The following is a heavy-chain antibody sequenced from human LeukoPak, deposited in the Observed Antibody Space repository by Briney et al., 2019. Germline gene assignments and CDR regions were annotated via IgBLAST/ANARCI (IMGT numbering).Heavy chain of an antibody. Sequence: QPGGSLRLSCAASGFTFSSYGMHWVRQAPGKGLEWVAVISYDGSNKYYADSVKGRFTISKDNSKNTLYMRMSSLRAEDTAIYYCAKRRYDSSGHFDSWGQGTLVTVSS. D-gene: IGHD3-22*01. CDR3: AKRRYDSSGHFDS. V-gene: IGHV3-30*18. J-gene: IGHJ4*02. CDR1: GFTFSSYG. CDR2: ISYDGSNK.